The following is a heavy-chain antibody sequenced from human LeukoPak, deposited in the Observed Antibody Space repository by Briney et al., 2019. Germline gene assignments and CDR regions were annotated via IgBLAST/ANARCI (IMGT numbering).Heavy chain of an antibody. Sequence: PGGSLRLSCAASGFTFSSYGMHWVRQAPGKGLEWVAFIRYDGSNKYYADSVKGRFTISRDNSKNTLYLQMNSLRAEDTAVYYCAKDSLDIVVVPAGGAFDIRGQGTMVTVSS. J-gene: IGHJ3*02. CDR2: IRYDGSNK. CDR1: GFTFSSYG. CDR3: AKDSLDIVVVPAGGAFDI. D-gene: IGHD2-2*01. V-gene: IGHV3-30*02.